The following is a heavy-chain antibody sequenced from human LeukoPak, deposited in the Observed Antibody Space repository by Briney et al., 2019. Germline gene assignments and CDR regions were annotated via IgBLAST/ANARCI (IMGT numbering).Heavy chain of an antibody. CDR3: ARGSNPLIAAAGTGY. Sequence: ASVKVSCKASGYTFTGYYMHWVRQAPGQGLEWMGWINPNSGGTNYAQKFQGRATMTRDTSISTAYMELSRLRSDDTAVYYCARGSNPLIAAAGTGYWGQGTLVTVSS. CDR2: INPNSGGT. J-gene: IGHJ4*02. CDR1: GYTFTGYY. V-gene: IGHV1-2*02. D-gene: IGHD6-13*01.